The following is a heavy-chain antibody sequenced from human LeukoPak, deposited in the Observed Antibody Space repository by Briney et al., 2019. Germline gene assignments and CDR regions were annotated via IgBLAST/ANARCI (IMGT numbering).Heavy chain of an antibody. CDR1: GGSISSYD. CDR3: ARGEMATIEDAFDI. CDR2: IYYSGST. V-gene: IGHV4-59*12. D-gene: IGHD5-24*01. Sequence: SETLSLTCTVSGGSISSYDWSWIRQAPGKGLEWVGYIYYSGSTNYNPSLKSRVTISVDTSTNQFSLKLSSVTAAATAVYYCARGEMATIEDAFDIWGQGTMVTVSS. J-gene: IGHJ3*02.